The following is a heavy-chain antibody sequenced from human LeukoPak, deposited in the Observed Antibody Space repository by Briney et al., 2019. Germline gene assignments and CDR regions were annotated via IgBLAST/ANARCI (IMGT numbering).Heavy chain of an antibody. CDR3: ARGRDGYNYYDN. V-gene: IGHV3-33*01. Sequence: GGSLRLSCAASGFTFGSSGMHWVRQAPGKGLEWVAIIWYDGSNKYYPDTVKGRFTISRDNSKNTLYLQMNSLRAEDTAVYYCARGRDGYNYYDNWGQGALVTVSS. CDR2: IWYDGSNK. CDR1: GFTFGSSG. D-gene: IGHD5-24*01. J-gene: IGHJ4*02.